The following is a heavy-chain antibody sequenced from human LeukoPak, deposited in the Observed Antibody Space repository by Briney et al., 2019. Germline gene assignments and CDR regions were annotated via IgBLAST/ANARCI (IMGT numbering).Heavy chain of an antibody. CDR3: ARILSSAWGELGY. V-gene: IGHV3-30*02. Sequence: GGSLRLSCAASAFTFSSYGMHWVRQAPGKGLEWVAFIRNDGSNKYHTDSVKGRFTISRDNSKNTLYLQMNSLRAEDTAVYFCARILSSAWGELGYWGQGTLVTVSS. CDR1: AFTFSSYG. J-gene: IGHJ4*02. D-gene: IGHD6-19*01. CDR2: IRNDGSNK.